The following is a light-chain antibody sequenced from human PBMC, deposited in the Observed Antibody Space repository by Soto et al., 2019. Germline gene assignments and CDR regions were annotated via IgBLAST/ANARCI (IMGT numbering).Light chain of an antibody. CDR3: QQRINWPLT. V-gene: IGKV3-11*01. CDR2: DAV. Sequence: VLTQSTATLSLSPGESATLSCRATQSVSRYLAWYQHKPGQAPRLLIYDAVNRATGIPARFSGSGSGTDFTLTIGSLEPEDSGVYYCQQRINWPLTFGGGTRVEIK. CDR1: QSVSRY. J-gene: IGKJ4*01.